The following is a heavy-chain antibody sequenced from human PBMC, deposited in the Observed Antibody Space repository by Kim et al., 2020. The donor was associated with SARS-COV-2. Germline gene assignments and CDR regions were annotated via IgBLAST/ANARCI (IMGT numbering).Heavy chain of an antibody. Sequence: SETLSLTCTVSGGSISSYYWSWIRQHPGKGLEWIGYIYYSGSTNYNPSLKSRVTISVDTSKNQFSLKLRSVTAAETAVYYCARAAYDFWSGYYSDWGQGTLVTVSS. D-gene: IGHD3-3*01. CDR3: ARAAYDFWSGYYSD. CDR2: IYYSGST. J-gene: IGHJ4*01. V-gene: IGHV4-59*01. CDR1: GGSISSYY.